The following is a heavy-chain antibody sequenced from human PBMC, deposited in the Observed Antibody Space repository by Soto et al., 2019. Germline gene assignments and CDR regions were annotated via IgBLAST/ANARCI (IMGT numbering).Heavy chain of an antibody. J-gene: IGHJ2*01. CDR1: GGTFSSYS. D-gene: IGHD2-2*02. CDR3: AIPLQSWQGGLYFDL. Sequence: QVQLVQSGAEVKKPGSSVKVSCKASGGTFSSYSINWVRQAPGQGLEWMGGIIPIFGTANYAQKFQGRVTLTSYDSTSTAHLALSSLRDKDTAVYYCAIPLQSWQGGLYFDLWGRGTPVTVSS. CDR2: IIPIFGTA. V-gene: IGHV1-69*01.